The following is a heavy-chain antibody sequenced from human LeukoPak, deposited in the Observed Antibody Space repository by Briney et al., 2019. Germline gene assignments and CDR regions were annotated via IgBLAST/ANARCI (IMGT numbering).Heavy chain of an antibody. CDR2: IYQSGST. J-gene: IGHJ4*01. D-gene: IGHD3-10*01. Sequence: SETLSLTCAVSGYSISSDYYWGWIRQPPGKGLEWLGTIYQSGSTNYNPSLRSRISISVDTSRNQFSLTLRSVTAADTALYYCARVRNYGAGYPDCWGQGTLVTVSS. CDR1: GYSISSDYY. CDR3: ARVRNYGAGYPDC. V-gene: IGHV4-38-2*01.